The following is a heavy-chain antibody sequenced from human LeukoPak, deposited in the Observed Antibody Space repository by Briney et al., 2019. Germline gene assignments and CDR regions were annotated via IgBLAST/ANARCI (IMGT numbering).Heavy chain of an antibody. D-gene: IGHD6-19*01. CDR3: ARLYSTGCYGGPDY. CDR2: IKEDGSET. CDR1: GFTFSSYA. V-gene: IGHV3-7*01. Sequence: GGSLRLSCAASGFTFSSYAMSWVRQAPGKGLEWVPKIKEDGSETFYVDSVKGRFSVSRDNAKNSLYLQMSSLRAEDTAVYYCARLYSTGCYGGPDYWGQGTLVAVSP. J-gene: IGHJ4*02.